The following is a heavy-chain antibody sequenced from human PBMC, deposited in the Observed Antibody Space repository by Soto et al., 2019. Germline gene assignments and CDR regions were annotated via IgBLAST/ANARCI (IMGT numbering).Heavy chain of an antibody. J-gene: IGHJ4*02. CDR1: GFTFSSYG. CDR3: ARGDGDYYDGNGYLGRH. V-gene: IGHV3-33*01. Sequence: GGSLRLSCAASGFTFSSYGMHWVRQAPGKGLEWVAVIWYDGSNTHYADSVKGRFTISRDSSKNTVSLEMTSLRAEDTAVYYCARGDGDYYDGNGYLGRHWGQGTLVTVSS. D-gene: IGHD3-22*01. CDR2: IWYDGSNT.